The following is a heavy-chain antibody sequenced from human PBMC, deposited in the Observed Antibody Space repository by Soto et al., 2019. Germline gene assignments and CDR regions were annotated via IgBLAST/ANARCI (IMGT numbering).Heavy chain of an antibody. D-gene: IGHD3-9*01. V-gene: IGHV3-23*01. J-gene: IGHJ4*02. Sequence: EVQLLESGGGLVRPGGSLRLSCAASGFTFSSYAMSWVRQAPGKGLEWVSSISESGGTTYYADSVKGRFTISRDNSKNTLYLQMNSLRAEDTAIYYCAKGLTDVLRYFDWPRYFDYWGQGTLVTVSS. CDR2: ISESGGTT. CDR3: AKGLTDVLRYFDWPRYFDY. CDR1: GFTFSSYA.